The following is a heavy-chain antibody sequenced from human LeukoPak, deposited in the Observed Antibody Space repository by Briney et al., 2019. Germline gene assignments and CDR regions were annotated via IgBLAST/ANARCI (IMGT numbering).Heavy chain of an antibody. J-gene: IGHJ6*02. D-gene: IGHD3-10*01. V-gene: IGHV3-30-3*01. CDR1: GFTFSSYA. CDR2: ISYDGSNK. Sequence: GGSLRLSCAASGFTFSSYAMHWVRQAPGKGLEGVAVISYDGSNKYYADSVKGRFTISRDNSKNTLYLQMNSQRAEDTAVYYCARRESDDGMDVWGQGTTVTVSS. CDR3: ARRESDDGMDV.